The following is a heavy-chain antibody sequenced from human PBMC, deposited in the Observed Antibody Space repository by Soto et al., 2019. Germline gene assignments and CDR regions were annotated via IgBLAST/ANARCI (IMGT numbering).Heavy chain of an antibody. CDR2: FDPEDAET. CDR3: AAGVVPYGMDV. V-gene: IGHV1-24*01. D-gene: IGHD2-15*01. J-gene: IGHJ6*02. CDR1: GDTLTELS. Sequence: PAVKISCRVSGDTLTELSMHGWRQPPGKGLEWMGGFDPEDAETIYARRFQGRVTMTEDTSADTAYMELSSLRSEDTAVYYCAAGVVPYGMDVWGQGTTVTVSS.